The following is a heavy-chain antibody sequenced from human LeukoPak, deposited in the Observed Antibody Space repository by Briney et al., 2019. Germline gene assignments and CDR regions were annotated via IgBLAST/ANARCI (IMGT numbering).Heavy chain of an antibody. V-gene: IGHV3-23*01. J-gene: IGHJ6*02. Sequence: GGSLRLSCAASGFTFSSYAMSWVRQAPGKGLEWVSAISGSGGSTYYADSAKGRFTISRDNSKNTLYLQMNSLRAEDTAVYYCARGGSGSPWVTYYYYGMDVWGQGTTVTVSS. D-gene: IGHD1-26*01. CDR2: ISGSGGST. CDR1: GFTFSSYA. CDR3: ARGGSGSPWVTYYYYGMDV.